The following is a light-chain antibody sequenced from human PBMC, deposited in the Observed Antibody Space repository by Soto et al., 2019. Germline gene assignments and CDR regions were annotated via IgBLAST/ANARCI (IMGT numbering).Light chain of an antibody. V-gene: IGKV3-20*01. CDR1: QTISSGF. Sequence: EVGLPQSHGILYLSPGDRSTLSCISIQTISSGFLAWYQQKVGQAPRLLIYDASNRATGVPDRFSGSGSGTDFSLTISRLEPEDFAVYHCQQYSSSPRTFGQGTRLEIK. CDR3: QQYSSSPRT. CDR2: DAS. J-gene: IGKJ5*01.